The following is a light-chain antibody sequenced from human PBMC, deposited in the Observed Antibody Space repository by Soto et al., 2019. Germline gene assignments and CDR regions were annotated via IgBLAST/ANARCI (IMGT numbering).Light chain of an antibody. CDR2: AAS. J-gene: IGKJ4*02. CDR1: QDIRSD. Sequence: AIQMTQFPSSLSASVGDRVTITCRASQDIRSDLGWYQQRPGKAPKLLIYAASSLQSGVPSRFSGSGSGTDFTLTSSSLQPEDFATYYCLQDNNYPLTFGGGTEVEIK. V-gene: IGKV1-6*01. CDR3: LQDNNYPLT.